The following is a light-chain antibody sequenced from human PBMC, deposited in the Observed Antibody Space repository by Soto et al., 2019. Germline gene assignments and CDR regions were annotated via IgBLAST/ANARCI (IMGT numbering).Light chain of an antibody. V-gene: IGLV1-44*01. J-gene: IGLJ2*01. CDR2: SSD. CDR3: AAWDDSLNGPV. Sequence: QSALTQPPSASGTPGQRVTISCSGSSSNIGSNTVNWYHQLPGTAPKLLIYSSDQRPSGVPDRFSGSKSGTSASLAISGLQSEDEGDYYCAAWDDSLNGPVFGGGTKLTVL. CDR1: SSNIGSNT.